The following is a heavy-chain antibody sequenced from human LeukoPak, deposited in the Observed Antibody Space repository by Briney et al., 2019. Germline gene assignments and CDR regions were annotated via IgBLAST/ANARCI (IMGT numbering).Heavy chain of an antibody. J-gene: IGHJ3*02. D-gene: IGHD1-26*01. CDR3: ARWGATVKAFDI. Sequence: PSETLSLTCSVSGDSISSYYWNWIRQPPGKPLEWIGYTHYSGSTNYNPSLKSRVTTLVDTSKNQFSLKLSSVTAADTAVYYCARWGATVKAFDIWGHGTMVTVSS. CDR1: GDSISSYY. CDR2: THYSGST. V-gene: IGHV4-59*08.